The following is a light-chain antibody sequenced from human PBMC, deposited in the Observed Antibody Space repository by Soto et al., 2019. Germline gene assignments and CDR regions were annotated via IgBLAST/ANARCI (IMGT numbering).Light chain of an antibody. CDR1: SSDVGGYDY. J-gene: IGLJ2*01. CDR2: EVT. Sequence: QSVLTQPPSASGSPGQSVTISCTGTSSDVGGYDYVSWYQQQSGKAPKLIIYEVTNRPSGVPDRFAGSKSGNTASLTVSGLQAEDEADYYCSSYAGISNVLFGAGTKLTVL. V-gene: IGLV2-8*01. CDR3: SSYAGISNVL.